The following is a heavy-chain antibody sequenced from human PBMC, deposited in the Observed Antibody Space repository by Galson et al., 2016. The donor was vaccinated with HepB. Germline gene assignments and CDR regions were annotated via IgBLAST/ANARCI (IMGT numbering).Heavy chain of an antibody. CDR1: GFSFSDHY. J-gene: IGHJ3*01. CDR3: ARRGTAGGLDL. Sequence: SLRLSCAASGFSFSDHYVDWVRQAPGKGLEWVGRFENNANSHTILYAASVRGRFSISRDASKNSLDLEMNSLKTDDTAVYFCARRGTAGGLDLWGQGTMVAVSS. D-gene: IGHD1-7*01. V-gene: IGHV3-72*01. CDR2: FENNANSHTI.